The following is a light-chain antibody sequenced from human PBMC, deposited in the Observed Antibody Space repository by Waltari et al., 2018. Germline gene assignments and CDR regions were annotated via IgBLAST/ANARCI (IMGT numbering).Light chain of an antibody. CDR3: QQYGSSPPYS. CDR1: QSVSSSY. V-gene: IGKV3-20*01. CDR2: GAS. Sequence: EIVLTQSPGTLSLSPGERAPLSCRASQSVSSSYLAWYQQKPGQAPRLIIYGASSRSTGIPDRFSGSGSGTDFTLTISRLEPEDFAVYYCQQYGSSPPYSFGQGTKLEIK. J-gene: IGKJ2*03.